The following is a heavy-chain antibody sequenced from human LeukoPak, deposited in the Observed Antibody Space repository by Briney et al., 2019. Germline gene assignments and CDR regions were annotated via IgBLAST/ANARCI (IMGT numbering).Heavy chain of an antibody. CDR3: ARHYYDSSGYYSCDY. CDR2: IISSGSYM. CDR1: GFTFSSYS. D-gene: IGHD3-22*01. Sequence: PGGSLRLSCAASGFTFSSYSMNWVRQAPGKGLEWVSSIISSGSYMYYADSVKGRFTISRDNAKNSLYLQMNSLRAEDTAVYYCARHYYDSSGYYSCDYWGQGTLVIVSS. V-gene: IGHV3-21*06. J-gene: IGHJ4*02.